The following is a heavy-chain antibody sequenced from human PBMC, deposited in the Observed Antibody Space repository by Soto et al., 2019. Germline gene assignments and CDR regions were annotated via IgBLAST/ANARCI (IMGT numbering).Heavy chain of an antibody. CDR2: ISPKSGGT. CDR1: GYTFSDYY. Sequence: GASVKVSCKGDGYTFSDYYMHWVRQAPGQGFEWMGRISPKSGGTNYAQKFQGRVTMTWDTSRNTAYMELSSLMSGDTAVYYCARPPGYISDWYYFDLWGQGTLVTVSS. V-gene: IGHV1-2*02. D-gene: IGHD6-19*01. CDR3: ARPPGYISDWYYFDL. J-gene: IGHJ4*02.